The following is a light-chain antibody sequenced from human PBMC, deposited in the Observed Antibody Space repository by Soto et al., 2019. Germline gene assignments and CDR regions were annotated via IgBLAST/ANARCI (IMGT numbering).Light chain of an antibody. V-gene: IGKV1-39*01. CDR1: QSISGY. Sequence: DIQMTQSPSSLSASVGDRVTITCRASQSISGYLNWYQQKPGRAPKLLIYAASSLQSGVPSRFSGSGSGTDFTLTISSLQPEDFATYYCQQSYSIFMYTVGQGTKVDIK. CDR2: AAS. CDR3: QQSYSIFMYT. J-gene: IGKJ2*01.